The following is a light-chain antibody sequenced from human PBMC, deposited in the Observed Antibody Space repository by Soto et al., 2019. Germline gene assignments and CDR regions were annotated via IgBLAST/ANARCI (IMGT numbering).Light chain of an antibody. CDR2: DVT. CDR3: SSYTSSISVV. CDR1: SSDVGDYNY. J-gene: IGLJ3*02. Sequence: QSALTQPASVSGSPGQSITISCTGTSSDVGDYNYVSWYQHHPGKAPKLMIYDVTNRPSGVSNRFSGSKSGNTASLTISGLQAEDEADYYCSSYTSSISVVFGGGTKLTVL. V-gene: IGLV2-14*03.